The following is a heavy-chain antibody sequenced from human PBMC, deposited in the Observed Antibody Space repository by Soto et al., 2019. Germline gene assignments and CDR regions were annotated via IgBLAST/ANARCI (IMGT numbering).Heavy chain of an antibody. CDR2: INQDGSEK. V-gene: IGHV3-7*01. CDR1: QISFSSYW. J-gene: IGHJ4*01. Sequence: EAQLVESGGGLVQPGGSLKLSCVVSQISFSSYWMTWVRQAPGKGLECVANINQDGSEKYYEDSVKGRFTISRDNTKHSLYLHMNSLCAEDTAVYYCAPALTWPKYWGHGTRVAVSS. CDR3: APALTWPKY.